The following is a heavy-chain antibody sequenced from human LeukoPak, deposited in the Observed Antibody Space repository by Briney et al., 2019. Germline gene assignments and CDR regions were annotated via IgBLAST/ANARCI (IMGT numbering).Heavy chain of an antibody. CDR3: ARGGDHYYGSGNDY. CDR1: GFTFSSYW. Sequence: PGGSLRLSCAASGFTFSSYWMHWVRQAPGKGLVWVSRINSDGSSTSYADSVKGRFTISRDNAKNTLYLQMNSLRAEDTALYYCARGGDHYYGSGNDYWGQGTLVTVSS. CDR2: INSDGSST. V-gene: IGHV3-74*01. D-gene: IGHD3-10*01. J-gene: IGHJ4*02.